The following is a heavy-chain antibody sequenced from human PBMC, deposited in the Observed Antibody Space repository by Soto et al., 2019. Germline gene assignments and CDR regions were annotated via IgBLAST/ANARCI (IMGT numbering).Heavy chain of an antibody. Sequence: ASVKVSCKASGYTFTSYAMHWVRQAPGQRLEWMGWINAGNGNTKYSQKFQGRVTITRDTSASTAYMELSSLRSEDTAVYYCARVGRYCSSTSCFGAFDIWGQGTMVTVSS. CDR3: ARVGRYCSSTSCFGAFDI. CDR1: GYTFTSYA. V-gene: IGHV1-3*01. D-gene: IGHD2-2*01. CDR2: INAGNGNT. J-gene: IGHJ3*02.